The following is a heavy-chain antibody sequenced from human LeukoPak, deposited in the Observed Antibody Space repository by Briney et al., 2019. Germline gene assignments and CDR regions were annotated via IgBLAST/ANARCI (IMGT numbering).Heavy chain of an antibody. CDR1: GFTFSSYS. V-gene: IGHV3-23*01. J-gene: IGHJ4*02. CDR2: IGGQGTTT. D-gene: IGHD3-22*01. Sequence: GGSLRLSCAASGFTFSSYSMNWVRQAPGKGLEWVSLIGGQGTTTFYADSVKGRFTISRDNYKNTVYIQMNSLRVEDTAIYYCAKGNNYYDSSGHYDYWGQGTLVTVSS. CDR3: AKGNNYYDSSGHYDY.